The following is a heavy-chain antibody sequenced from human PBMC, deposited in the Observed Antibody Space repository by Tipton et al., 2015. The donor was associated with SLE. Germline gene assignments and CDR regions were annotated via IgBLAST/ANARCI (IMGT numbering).Heavy chain of an antibody. CDR3: ARDMDAASWSWWNFDY. V-gene: IGHV3-48*02. J-gene: IGHJ4*02. D-gene: IGHD2-15*01. Sequence: GSLRLSCAASGFDFSTYTMNWVRQAPGKGLEWVAHIDGSSHSIYYSLSVEGRFIVSRDNANNSLSLQMNSLTDEDTAIYYCARDMDAASWSWWNFDYWGQGTLVTVSS. CDR2: IDGSSHSI. CDR1: GFDFSTYT.